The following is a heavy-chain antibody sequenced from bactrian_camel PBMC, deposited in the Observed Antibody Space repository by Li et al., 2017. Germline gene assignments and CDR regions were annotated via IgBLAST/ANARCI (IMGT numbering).Heavy chain of an antibody. Sequence: QVQLVESGGGSVQAGGSLRLSCAGSAYTYSRACMGWFRQAPGKEREGVAMIYIGGAGATSYADSVKGRFTISQDSAKNTVYLQMNSLKTEDMAMYYCAKVFSRGNVISEFGYWGQGTQVTVS. CDR3: AKVFSRGNVISEFGY. D-gene: IGHD2*01. V-gene: IGHV3S1*01. J-gene: IGHJ6*01. CDR1: AYTYSRAC. CDR2: IYIGGAGAT.